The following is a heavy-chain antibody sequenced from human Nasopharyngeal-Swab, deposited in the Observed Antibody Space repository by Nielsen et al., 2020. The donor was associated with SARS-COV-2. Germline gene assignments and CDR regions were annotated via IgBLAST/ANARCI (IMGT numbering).Heavy chain of an antibody. Sequence: GESLKISCTASGFTFRNYALSWVRQAPGKGLEWVSGISGSGDNTYYEDSVRGRFIISRDTSKNTLYLQMNSLRAEDTALYYCAKDSGAGFCSGGTCFPTNHWGQGTLVTVSS. V-gene: IGHV3-23*01. D-gene: IGHD2-15*01. CDR1: GFTFRNYA. J-gene: IGHJ5*02. CDR3: AKDSGAGFCSGGTCFPTNH. CDR2: ISGSGDNT.